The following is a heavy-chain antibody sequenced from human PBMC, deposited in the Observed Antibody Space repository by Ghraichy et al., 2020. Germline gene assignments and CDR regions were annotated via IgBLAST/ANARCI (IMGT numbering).Heavy chain of an antibody. Sequence: GGSLRLSCAASGFTFSSYEMNWVRQAPGKGLEWVSYISSSGSTIYYADSVKGRFTISRDNAKNSLYLQMNSLRAEDTAVYYCARDIVVVPAAKVVGGMDGWGQGTTVTVSS. CDR3: ARDIVVVPAAKVVGGMDG. V-gene: IGHV3-48*03. CDR2: ISSSGSTI. D-gene: IGHD2-2*01. J-gene: IGHJ6*02. CDR1: GFTFSSYE.